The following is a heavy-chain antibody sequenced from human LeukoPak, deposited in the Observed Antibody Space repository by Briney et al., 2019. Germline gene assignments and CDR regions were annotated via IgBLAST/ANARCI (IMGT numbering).Heavy chain of an antibody. CDR2: LRSDENDH. CDR3: GKHDSSSYY. Sequence: GGSLRLSCAASGFIFSTYGMHWVRQAPGKGLEWVAFLRSDENDHHYADSVQGRLTISRDNSKSTLFLQMNSLRAEDTAVYYCGKHDSSSYYWGQGTLVTVSS. D-gene: IGHD3-22*01. CDR1: GFIFSTYG. J-gene: IGHJ4*02. V-gene: IGHV3-30*02.